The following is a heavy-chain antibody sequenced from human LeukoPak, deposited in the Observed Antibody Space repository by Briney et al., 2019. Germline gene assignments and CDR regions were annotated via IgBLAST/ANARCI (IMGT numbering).Heavy chain of an antibody. CDR2: INSDGSST. V-gene: IGHV3-74*01. CDR1: GFTFSSYW. CDR3: AREALPYYYDSSGYYPFDY. Sequence: PVGSLRLSCAASGFTFSSYWMHWVRQAPGKGLVWVSRINSDGSSTSYADSVKGRFTISRDNAKNTLYLQMNSLRAEDTAVYYCAREALPYYYDSSGYYPFDYWGQGTLVTVSS. D-gene: IGHD3-22*01. J-gene: IGHJ4*02.